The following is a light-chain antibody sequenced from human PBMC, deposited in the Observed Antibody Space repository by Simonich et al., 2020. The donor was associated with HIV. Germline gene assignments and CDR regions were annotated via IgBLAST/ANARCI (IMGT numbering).Light chain of an antibody. CDR1: QSVSNN. CDR2: DAS. CDR3: QQRSNWPLT. Sequence: EIVMTQSPATLSVSPGERATPSCRASQSVSNNLAWYQQKPGQAPRLLIYDASNRATGIPARFSGSGSGTDFTLTISSLEPEDFAVYYCQQRSNWPLTFGPGTKVDIK. V-gene: IGKV3-11*01. J-gene: IGKJ3*01.